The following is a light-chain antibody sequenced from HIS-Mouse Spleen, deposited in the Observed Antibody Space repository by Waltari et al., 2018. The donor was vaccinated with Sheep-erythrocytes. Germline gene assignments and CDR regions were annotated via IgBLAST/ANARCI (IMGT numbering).Light chain of an antibody. Sequence: SYELTQPPSVSVSPVPTASITCSGDKLGDKYACWYQQKPGQSPVLVIYQDSKRPSRIPERFSGSNSGNTATLTISGTQAMDEADYYCQAWDSSTYVFGTGTKVTVL. J-gene: IGLJ1*01. CDR3: QAWDSSTYV. CDR2: QDS. CDR1: KLGDKY. V-gene: IGLV3-1*01.